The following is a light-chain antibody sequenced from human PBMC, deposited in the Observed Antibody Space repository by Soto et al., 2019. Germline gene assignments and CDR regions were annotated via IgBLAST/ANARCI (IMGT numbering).Light chain of an antibody. CDR2: EVS. CDR3: SSYAGSNNSYV. V-gene: IGLV2-14*01. Sequence: QSALTQPASVSGSPGQSITISCTGTSSDVGGYNYVSWYQQHPGKAPKLMIYEVSNRPSGVSNRFSGSKSGNTASLTISGLQAEDEADYYCSSYAGSNNSYVFGTGTQLTVL. CDR1: SSDVGGYNY. J-gene: IGLJ1*01.